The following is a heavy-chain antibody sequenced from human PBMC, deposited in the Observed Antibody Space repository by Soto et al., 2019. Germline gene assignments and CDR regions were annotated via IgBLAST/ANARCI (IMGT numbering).Heavy chain of an antibody. Sequence: QVQLVQSGAEVKKPGSSVKVSCKASGGTFSSYAISWVRQAPGQGLEWMGGIIPIFGTANYAQKFQGRVTITAYESTSTAYMELSSLRSEDTAVYYCASEQYSDFCSGQKSVYYFDYWGKGTLVTVSS. CDR1: GGTFSSYA. CDR3: ASEQYSDFCSGQKSVYYFDY. V-gene: IGHV1-69*01. D-gene: IGHD3-3*01. CDR2: IIPIFGTA. J-gene: IGHJ4*02.